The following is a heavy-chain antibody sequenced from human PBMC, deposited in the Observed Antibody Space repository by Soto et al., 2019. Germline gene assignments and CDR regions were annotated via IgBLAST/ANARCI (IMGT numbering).Heavy chain of an antibody. J-gene: IGHJ3*01. Sequence: QVQLVQSGAEVKKPGSSVKVSCMASGGTFSRYALSWIRQAPGQGLEWMGGIIPTFERPNYAQRFQGRLTIIADESTSPAYMELSSLRSDDMAVYYCARGSGWYQYAFDLWGQGTMVTVSS. V-gene: IGHV1-69*12. CDR2: IIPTFERP. D-gene: IGHD6-13*01. CDR1: GGTFSRYA. CDR3: ARGSGWYQYAFDL.